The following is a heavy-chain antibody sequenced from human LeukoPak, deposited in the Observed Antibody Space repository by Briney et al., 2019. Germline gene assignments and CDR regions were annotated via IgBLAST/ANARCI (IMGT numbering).Heavy chain of an antibody. V-gene: IGHV4-34*01. CDR2: INHSGST. CDR1: GGSFSGYY. J-gene: IGHJ4*02. CDR3: ARAKHTMVQDFDY. D-gene: IGHD3-10*01. Sequence: SETLSLTCAVYGGSFSGYYWSWIRQPPGKGLEWIGEINHSGSTNYNPSLKSRVTISVDTSKNQFSLKLSSVTAADTAVYYCARAKHTMVQDFDYWGQGTLVTVSS.